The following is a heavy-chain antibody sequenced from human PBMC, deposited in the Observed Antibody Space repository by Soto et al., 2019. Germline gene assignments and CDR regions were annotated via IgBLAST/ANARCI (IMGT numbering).Heavy chain of an antibody. V-gene: IGHV3-23*01. D-gene: IGHD3-10*01. CDR1: GFTFSSYA. J-gene: IGHJ5*02. CDR3: ANAGRVLLWFGELDDWFDP. Sequence: PGGSLRLSCAASGFTFSSYAMSWVRQAPGKGLEWVSAISGSGGSTYYADSVKGRFTISRDNSKNSLYLQMNSLRSEDTAVYYCANAGRVLLWFGELDDWFDPWGQGTLVTVSS. CDR2: ISGSGGST.